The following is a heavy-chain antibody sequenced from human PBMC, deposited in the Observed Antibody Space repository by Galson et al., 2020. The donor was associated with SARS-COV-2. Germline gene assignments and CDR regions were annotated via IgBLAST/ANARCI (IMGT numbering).Heavy chain of an antibody. CDR3: ARGGAGSSSLGYYYYYIDV. CDR2: INHSGST. CDR1: GGSFSGYY. V-gene: IGHV4-34*01. J-gene: IGHJ6*03. D-gene: IGHD6-6*01. Sequence: SETLSLTCAVYGGSFSGYYWSWIRQPPGKGLEWVGEINHSGSTNYNPSLKSRVTISVDTSKNQFSLTLSSVTAADTAVYYCARGGAGSSSLGYYYYYIDVWGKGATVTVSS.